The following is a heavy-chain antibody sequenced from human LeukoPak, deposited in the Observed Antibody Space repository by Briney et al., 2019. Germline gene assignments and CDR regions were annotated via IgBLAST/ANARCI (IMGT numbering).Heavy chain of an antibody. D-gene: IGHD6-19*01. V-gene: IGHV3-11*04. CDR2: ISSSGSTI. CDR1: GFTFSDYY. Sequence: GGSLRLSCAASGFTFSDYYMSWIRQAPGKGLEWVSYISSSGSTIYYADSVKGRFTISRDNAKNSLYLQMNSLRAEDTAVYYCARDIARGYSSGWYDYWGQGTLVTVSS. J-gene: IGHJ4*02. CDR3: ARDIARGYSSGWYDY.